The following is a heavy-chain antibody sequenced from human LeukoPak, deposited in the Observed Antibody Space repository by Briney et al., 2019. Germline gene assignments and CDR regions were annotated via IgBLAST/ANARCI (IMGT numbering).Heavy chain of an antibody. V-gene: IGHV5-51*01. J-gene: IGHJ6*02. CDR2: IYPGDSDT. CDR3: ARQGWYCSSTSCYEEYYYYGMDV. D-gene: IGHD2-2*01. CDR1: GYSFTSYW. Sequence: GESLKISCKGSGYSFTSYWIGWVRQMPGKGLEWMGIIYPGDSDTRYSPSFQGQVTILADKSISTAYLQWSSLKASDTAMYYCARQGWYCSSTSCYEEYYYYGMDVWGQGTTVTVSS.